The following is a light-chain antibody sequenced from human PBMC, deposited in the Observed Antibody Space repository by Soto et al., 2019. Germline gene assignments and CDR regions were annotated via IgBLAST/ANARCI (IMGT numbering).Light chain of an antibody. V-gene: IGLV2-14*01. CDR1: SSDVGGYNY. Sequence: QSVLTQPASVSGSPGQSITISCTGTSSDVGGYNYVSLYQQHPGKAPKLMIYEVSNRPSGVSNRFSGSTSGNTASLTISGLQAEDEADYYCSSYTSSSTRVFGGGTKVTVL. CDR2: EVS. J-gene: IGLJ3*02. CDR3: SSYTSSSTRV.